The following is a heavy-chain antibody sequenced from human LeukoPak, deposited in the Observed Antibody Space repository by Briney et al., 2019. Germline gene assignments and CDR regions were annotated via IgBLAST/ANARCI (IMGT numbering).Heavy chain of an antibody. CDR3: ARHVPYYDILTGYYSGHAFDI. CDR1: GGSISSYY. V-gene: IGHV4-59*08. D-gene: IGHD3-9*01. J-gene: IGHJ3*02. Sequence: SETLSLTCTVSGGSISSYYWSWIRQPPGKGLEWIGYIYYSGSTNYNPSLKSRVTISVDTSKNQFSLKLSSVTAADTAVYYCARHVPYYDILTGYYSGHAFDIWGQGTMVTVSS. CDR2: IYYSGST.